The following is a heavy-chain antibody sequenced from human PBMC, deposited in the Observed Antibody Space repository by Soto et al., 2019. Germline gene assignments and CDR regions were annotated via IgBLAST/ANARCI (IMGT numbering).Heavy chain of an antibody. CDR1: GFTFSSYS. CDR3: ATSRIDYATCAVLHY. CDR2: LSGSGERT. Sequence: EVQLLESGGGLLQPGGSLRLSCAASGFTFSSYSMNWVRQAPGNGLEWVSALSGSGERTYYADSVKGRLNISRDNSKNPLFPQMNRPITEATAGYYCATSRIDYATCAVLHYRGPGTLVTISS. V-gene: IGHV3-23*01. D-gene: IGHD4-17*01. J-gene: IGHJ4*02.